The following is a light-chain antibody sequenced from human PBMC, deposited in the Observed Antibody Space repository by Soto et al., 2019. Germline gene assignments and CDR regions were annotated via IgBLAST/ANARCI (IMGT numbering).Light chain of an antibody. CDR3: AAWDDSLSAAV. J-gene: IGLJ2*01. CDR2: RND. CDR1: SSNIGSNY. V-gene: IGLV1-47*01. Sequence: QSVLTQSPSASGTPGQRVTISCSGSSSNIGSNYVYWYQQLPGTAPKLLIYRNDERPSGVPERFSGSKSDTSASLAISGLRSEDEADYFCAAWDDSLSAAVFGGGTKLTVL.